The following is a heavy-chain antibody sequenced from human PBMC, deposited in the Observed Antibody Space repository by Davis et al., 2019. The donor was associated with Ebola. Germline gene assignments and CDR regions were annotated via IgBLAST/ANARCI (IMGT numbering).Heavy chain of an antibody. J-gene: IGHJ4*02. V-gene: IGHV1-46*01. CDR1: RYNFISYY. CDR2: INPSGGST. CDR3: ARWRPVTAAAINFARGYYLDY. Sequence: ASVKVSCKASRYNFISYYIYWVRQAPGQGLEWLGRINPSGGSTTYAQKFQGRVIMTRDTSTSTVFMELNSLTFEDTAVYYCARWRPVTAAAINFARGYYLDYWGQGTLVTVSS. D-gene: IGHD2-2*01.